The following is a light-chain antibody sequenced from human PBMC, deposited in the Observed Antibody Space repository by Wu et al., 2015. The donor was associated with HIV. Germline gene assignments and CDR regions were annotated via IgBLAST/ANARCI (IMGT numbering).Light chain of an antibody. V-gene: IGKV3-15*01. J-gene: IGKJ4*01. CDR3: QHYNNLPLT. Sequence: EIVLTQSPGNMSLSPGERATLSCRASQSVTSNYLAWYQQKPGQAPRLLIFGASTRATGIPARFSGTGSGTEFTLTITSLQSEDVAVYYCQHYNNLPLTFGGGPRWKS. CDR2: GAS. CDR1: QSVTSN.